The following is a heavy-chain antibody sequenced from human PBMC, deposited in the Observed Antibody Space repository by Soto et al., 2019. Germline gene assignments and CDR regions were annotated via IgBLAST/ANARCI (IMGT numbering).Heavy chain of an antibody. CDR2: VFWDGGE. V-gene: IGHV2-5*02. CDR3: TQVHGSGSWGWYFHS. J-gene: IGHJ4*02. CDR1: GFSLTTTGVG. D-gene: IGHD1-26*01. Sequence: QITLRESGPSLVKPTETLTLTCTFSGFSLTTTGVGVGWIRQPPGKALEWLAVVFWDGGERYSPSLKSRVTITKDTSKDQVVLTMTNMDPADTATYYCTQVHGSGSWGWYFHSWGQGTLVTVSS.